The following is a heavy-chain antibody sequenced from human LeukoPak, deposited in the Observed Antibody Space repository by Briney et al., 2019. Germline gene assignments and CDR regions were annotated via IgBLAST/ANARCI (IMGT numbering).Heavy chain of an antibody. CDR3: AREEKYYDFWSGYTDAFDI. CDR2: IYPGDSDT. D-gene: IGHD3-3*01. V-gene: IGHV5-51*01. Sequence: GESLKISCKGSGYSFTSYWIGWVRQMPGKGLEWMGIIYPGDSDTRYSPSFQGQVTISADKSISTAYLQWSSLKASDTAMYYCAREEKYYDFWSGYTDAFDIWGQGTMVTVSS. CDR1: GYSFTSYW. J-gene: IGHJ3*02.